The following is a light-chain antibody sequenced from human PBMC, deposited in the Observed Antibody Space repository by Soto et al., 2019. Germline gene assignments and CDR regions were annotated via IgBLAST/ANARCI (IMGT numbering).Light chain of an antibody. CDR1: SSDVGGYKY. Sequence: QSVLTQPASVPGSPGQSITISCTGTSSDVGGYKYVSWYQQHPGKAPKLMIYDVSNRPSGVSNRFSGSKSGNTASLTISGLQAEDEADYYCSSYTSSSTVYVFGTGTKLTVL. CDR2: DVS. CDR3: SSYTSSSTVYV. V-gene: IGLV2-14*01. J-gene: IGLJ1*01.